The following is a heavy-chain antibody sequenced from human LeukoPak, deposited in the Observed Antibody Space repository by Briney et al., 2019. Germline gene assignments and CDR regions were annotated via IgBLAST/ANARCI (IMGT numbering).Heavy chain of an antibody. J-gene: IGHJ2*01. CDR3: ARARYSGTWTLHI. CDR1: GFIFSSYA. Sequence: QPGGSLRLSCAASGFIFSSYAMNWVRQAPGKGLVWVSRINDDGSSTSYADSVKGRFTISRDNAKNTLYLQMSSLRGEDTAVYYCARARYSGTWTLHIWGRGTLVTVSS. V-gene: IGHV3-74*01. CDR2: INDDGSST. D-gene: IGHD6-13*01.